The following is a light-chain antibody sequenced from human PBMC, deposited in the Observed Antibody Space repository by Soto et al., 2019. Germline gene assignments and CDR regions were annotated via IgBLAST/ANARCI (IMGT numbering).Light chain of an antibody. V-gene: IGLV2-14*01. CDR1: SSDVGGYNY. Sequence: QSALTQPASVSGSPGQSITISCTGTSSDVGGYNYVSWYQQHPGKAPKLMIYDVSNRPSGVSNRFSGSKSGNTASLTISGXXXXXXADXXXSSYTRSSFYVFGTGTKLTVL. CDR2: DVS. J-gene: IGLJ1*01. CDR3: SSYTRSSFYV.